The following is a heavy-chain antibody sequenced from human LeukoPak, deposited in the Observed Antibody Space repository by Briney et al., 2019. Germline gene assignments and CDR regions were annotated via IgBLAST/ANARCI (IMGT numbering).Heavy chain of an antibody. Sequence: PGGSLRLSCAVSGFKFSIYAMHWVRQAPGKGLEWVARIASDGSSEHYVDSVKGRFTISRDNSRNIVYMELNRLRPDDSAVYYCVRDGDTNSGYGMDHWGQGTLITVSS. CDR2: IASDGSSE. CDR3: VRDGDTNSGYGMDH. V-gene: IGHV3-30-3*01. CDR1: GFKFSIYA. J-gene: IGHJ4*02. D-gene: IGHD3-9*01.